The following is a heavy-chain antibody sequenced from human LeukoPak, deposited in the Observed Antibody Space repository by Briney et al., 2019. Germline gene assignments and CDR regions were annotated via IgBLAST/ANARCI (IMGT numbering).Heavy chain of an antibody. J-gene: IGHJ4*02. CDR3: ATDNMVRGVFDY. V-gene: IGHV1-24*01. D-gene: IGHD3-10*01. CDR1: GYTLTELS. Sequence: ASVKVSCKVSGYTLTELSMHWVRQAPGKGLEWMGGFDPEDGETIYAQKFQGRVTMTEDTSTDTAYMELSSLRSEDTAVYYCATDNMVRGVFDYWGQGTLVTVSS. CDR2: FDPEDGET.